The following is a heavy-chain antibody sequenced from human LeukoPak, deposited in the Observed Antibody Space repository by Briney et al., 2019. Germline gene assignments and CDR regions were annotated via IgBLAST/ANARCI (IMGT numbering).Heavy chain of an antibody. CDR1: GGSISSSSYY. D-gene: IGHD2-15*01. Sequence: SETLPLTCTVSGGSISSSSYYWGWIRQPPGKGLEWIGSIYYSGSTYYNPSLKSRVTISVDTSKNQFSLKLSSVTAADTAIYYCARGIYSTFDAWGQGILVTVSS. V-gene: IGHV4-39*01. CDR2: IYYSGST. J-gene: IGHJ5*02. CDR3: ARGIYSTFDA.